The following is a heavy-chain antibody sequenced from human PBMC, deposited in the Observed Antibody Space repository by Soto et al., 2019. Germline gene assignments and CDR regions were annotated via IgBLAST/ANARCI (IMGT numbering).Heavy chain of an antibody. CDR2: ISGSGGST. J-gene: IGHJ4*02. CDR1: GFTFSSYA. V-gene: IGHV3-23*01. D-gene: IGHD4-17*01. Sequence: GGSLRLSCAASGFTFSSYAMSWVRQAPGKGLEWVSAISGSGGSTYYADSVKGRFTISRDNSKNTLYLQMNSLRAEDTAVYYCAKVESYGDYVLGSVLYWGQGTLVTVSS. CDR3: AKVESYGDYVLGSVLY.